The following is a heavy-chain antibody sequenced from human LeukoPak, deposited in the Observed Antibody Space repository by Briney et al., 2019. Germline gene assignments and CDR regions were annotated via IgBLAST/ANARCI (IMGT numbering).Heavy chain of an antibody. Sequence: GGSLRLSCAASGFTFSSHEMNWVRQAPGKGLEWVSYISDSGSTIYYADSVEGRFTISRDNATNSLYLQMNSLRAEDTAVYYCARGDYYDSSGPADYWGQGTLVTVSS. CDR1: GFTFSSHE. D-gene: IGHD3-22*01. CDR2: ISDSGSTI. CDR3: ARGDYYDSSGPADY. J-gene: IGHJ4*02. V-gene: IGHV3-48*03.